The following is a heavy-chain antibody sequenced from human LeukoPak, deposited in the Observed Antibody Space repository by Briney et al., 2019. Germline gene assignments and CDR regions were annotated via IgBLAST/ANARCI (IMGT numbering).Heavy chain of an antibody. J-gene: IGHJ4*02. D-gene: IGHD6-19*01. CDR2: INWNGGST. Sequence: GGSLRLSCAASGFTFDDYGMSWVRQAPGKGLEWVSGINWNGGSTGYADSVKGRFTISRDNVKNSLYLQMNSLRAEDTALYYCAREPGYSSGWYDSDYWGQGTLVTVSS. V-gene: IGHV3-20*04. CDR1: GFTFDDYG. CDR3: AREPGYSSGWYDSDY.